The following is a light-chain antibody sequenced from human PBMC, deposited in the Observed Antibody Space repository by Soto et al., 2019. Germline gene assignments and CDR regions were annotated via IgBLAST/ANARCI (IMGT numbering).Light chain of an antibody. J-gene: IGLJ1*01. CDR2: DVS. Sequence: QSVLTQPRSVSGSPGQSVTISCTGTSSDVGGSNYVSWYHQHPGKAPKLMIYDVSMRPSGVPDRFSGSKSGNTASLTISGLQAEDEADYYCCSFAGTFVFGTGTKVTVL. CDR1: SSDVGGSNY. V-gene: IGLV2-11*01. CDR3: CSFAGTFV.